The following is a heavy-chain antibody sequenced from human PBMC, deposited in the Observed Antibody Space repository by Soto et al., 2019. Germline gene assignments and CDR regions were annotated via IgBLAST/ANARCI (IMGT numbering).Heavy chain of an antibody. V-gene: IGHV1-69*01. D-gene: IGHD1-26*01. J-gene: IGHJ3*02. Sequence: QVQLVQSGAEVKKPGSSVKVSCKASGGTLISNAISWVRQAPGQGLEWMGGIIPILGSANYAQKFQDRVTITADESTSTTYMELNSLRSEDAAVYYCASRERVYAFDIWGQGTMVTVSS. CDR3: ASRERVYAFDI. CDR2: IIPILGSA. CDR1: GGTLISNA.